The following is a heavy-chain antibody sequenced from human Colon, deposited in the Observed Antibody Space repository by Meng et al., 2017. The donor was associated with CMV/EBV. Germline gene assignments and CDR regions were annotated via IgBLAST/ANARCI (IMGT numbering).Heavy chain of an antibody. CDR3: AREASGWSTGVDN. CDR1: GGSISRYY. CDR2: IYYSGST. V-gene: IGHV4-59*01. J-gene: IGHJ4*02. Sequence: SETLSLTCTVSGGSISRYYWSWIRQPPGKGLEWIGYIYYSGSTNYNPSLKSRVTISVDTSKNQFSLRLSSVTAADTAVYYCAREASGWSTGVDNWGQGTLVTVSS. D-gene: IGHD6-19*01.